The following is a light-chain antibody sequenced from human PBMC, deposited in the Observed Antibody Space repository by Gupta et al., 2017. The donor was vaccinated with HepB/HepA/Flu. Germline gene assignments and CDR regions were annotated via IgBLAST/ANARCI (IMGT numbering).Light chain of an antibody. V-gene: IGLV1-44*01. Sequence: QSVLSQPPSASGTPGQTVTISCYGSRSNIGSNTLAWYQHLPGTAPKLLIYSNHQRPSGVSDRFSGSKSGTSASLAINGLQSEDEAEYYCATWDYSLNGYVFGTGTRVTVL. CDR2: SNH. J-gene: IGLJ1*01. CDR3: ATWDYSLNGYV. CDR1: RSNIGSNT.